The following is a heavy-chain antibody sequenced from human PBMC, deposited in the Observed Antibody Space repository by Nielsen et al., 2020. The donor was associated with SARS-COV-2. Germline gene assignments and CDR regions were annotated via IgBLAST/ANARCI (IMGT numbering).Heavy chain of an antibody. V-gene: IGHV7-4-1*02. CDR2: INTNTGNP. D-gene: IGHD6-13*01. Sequence: ASVKVSCKASGYTFTSYAMNWVRQAPGQGLEWMGWINTNTGNPTYAQGFTGRFVFSLDPSVSTAYLQISSLKAEDTAVYYCARAAPGSSWYYYGMDVWGQGTLVTVSS. CDR3: ARAAPGSSWYYYGMDV. CDR1: GYTFTSYA. J-gene: IGHJ6*02.